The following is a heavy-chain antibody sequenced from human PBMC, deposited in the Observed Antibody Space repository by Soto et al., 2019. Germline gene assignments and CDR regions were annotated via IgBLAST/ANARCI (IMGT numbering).Heavy chain of an antibody. CDR1: GGSISSSSYY. CDR2: MYHSGST. V-gene: IGHV4-39*02. D-gene: IGHD3-22*01. Sequence: PSDTLSLTCTVSGGSISSSSYYWGWIRQPPGKGLEWIGSMYHSGSTYYNPSLKSRVTLSADTSKNQFSLKLSSVTAADTAVYYCARDRKPVALYYYDSSGYYRNDAFDIWGQGTMVTVSS. J-gene: IGHJ3*02. CDR3: ARDRKPVALYYYDSSGYYRNDAFDI.